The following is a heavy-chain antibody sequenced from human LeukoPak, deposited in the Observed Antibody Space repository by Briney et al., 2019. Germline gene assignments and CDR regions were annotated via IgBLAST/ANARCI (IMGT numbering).Heavy chain of an antibody. CDR3: ARERGGSYSNFDY. V-gene: IGHV4-34*01. J-gene: IGHJ4*02. Sequence: SETLSLTCAVYGGSFSGYYWSWIRQPPGKGLEWIGEVNHSGSTNYNPSLKSRVTISVDTSKNQFSLKLSSVTAADTAVYYCARERGGSYSNFDYWGQGTLVTVSS. D-gene: IGHD1-26*01. CDR1: GGSFSGYY. CDR2: VNHSGST.